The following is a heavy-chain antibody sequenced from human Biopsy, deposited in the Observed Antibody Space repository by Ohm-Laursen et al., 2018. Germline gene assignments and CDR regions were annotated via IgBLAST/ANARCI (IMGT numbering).Heavy chain of an antibody. CDR3: GRAVRNQLLTDP. Sequence: ASVKVSCKVSGYTFTSYDITWVRQASGQGPEWIGWLNPVSGNSNFGQKFRGRVTVTSDTSISTAYMELSGLTSDDMATYYCGRAVRNQLLTDPWGQGTLVTVTS. J-gene: IGHJ5*02. D-gene: IGHD1-7*01. CDR1: GYTFTSYD. V-gene: IGHV1-8*01. CDR2: LNPVSGNS.